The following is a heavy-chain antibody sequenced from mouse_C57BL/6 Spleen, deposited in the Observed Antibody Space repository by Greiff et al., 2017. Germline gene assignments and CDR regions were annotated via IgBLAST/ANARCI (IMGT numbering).Heavy chain of an antibody. J-gene: IGHJ1*03. V-gene: IGHV1-64*01. CDR1: GYTFTSYW. Sequence: VQLQESGAELVKPGASVKLSCKASGYTFTSYWMHWVKQRPGQGLEWIGMIYPNSGSTNYNEKFQSKATLTLDKSSSTAYMQLSSLTSEDSAVYDCACSRHWYFDVWGTGTTVTGSS. CDR2: IYPNSGST. CDR3: ACSRHWYFDV. D-gene: IGHD1-1*01.